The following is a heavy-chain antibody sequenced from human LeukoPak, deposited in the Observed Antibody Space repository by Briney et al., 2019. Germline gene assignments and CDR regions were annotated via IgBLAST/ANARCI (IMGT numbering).Heavy chain of an antibody. CDR1: GRSFSGYY. CDR2: INHSGST. CDR3: ARGGNYRPYYFDY. J-gene: IGHJ4*02. V-gene: IGHV4-34*01. Sequence: SETLSLTCAVYGRSFSGYYWSWIRQPPGKGLEWIGEINHSGSTNYNPSLKSRVTISLDTSKNQFSLMLSSVTAADTAVYYCARGGNYRPYYFDYWGRGTLVTVSS. D-gene: IGHD3-10*01.